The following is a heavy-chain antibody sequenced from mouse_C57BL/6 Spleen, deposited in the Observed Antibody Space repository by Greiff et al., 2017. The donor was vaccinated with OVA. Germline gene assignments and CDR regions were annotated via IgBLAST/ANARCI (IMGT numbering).Heavy chain of an antibody. CDR1: GFTFSSYA. D-gene: IGHD2-12*01. V-gene: IGHV5-4*03. CDR2: ISDGGSYT. J-gene: IGHJ1*03. Sequence: DVKLVESGGGLVKPGGSLKLSCAASGFTFSSYAMSWVRQTPEKRLEWVATISDGGSYTYYPDNVKGRFTISRDNAKNNLYLQMSHLKSEDTAMYYCARYYSDWYFDVWGTGTTVTVSS. CDR3: ARYYSDWYFDV.